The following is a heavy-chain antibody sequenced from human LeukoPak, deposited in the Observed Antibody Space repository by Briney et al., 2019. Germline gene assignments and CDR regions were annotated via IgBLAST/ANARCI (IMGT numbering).Heavy chain of an antibody. J-gene: IGHJ6*02. V-gene: IGHV1-69*04. CDR1: GGTFSSYA. CDR2: IIPILGIA. CDR3: ARDMDTAMVTNYYYGMDV. Sequence: SAKVSCKASGGTFSSYAISWVRQAPGQGLEWMGRIIPILGIANYAQKFQGRVTITAGKSTSTAYMELSSLRSEDTAVYYCARDMDTAMVTNYYYGMDVWGQGTTVTVSS. D-gene: IGHD5-18*01.